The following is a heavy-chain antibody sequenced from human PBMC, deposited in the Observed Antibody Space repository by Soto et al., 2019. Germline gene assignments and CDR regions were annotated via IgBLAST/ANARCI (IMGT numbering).Heavy chain of an antibody. Sequence: QVQLVESGGGVVQPGRSLRLSCAASGFTFSSYGMHWVRQAPGKGLEWVAVIWYDGSNKYYADSVKGRFTSSRDNSKNTLYLQMNSLRAEDTAVYYCARGSLRFLEWLSRWGQGTLVTVSS. D-gene: IGHD3-3*01. CDR2: IWYDGSNK. CDR3: ARGSLRFLEWLSR. CDR1: GFTFSSYG. V-gene: IGHV3-33*01. J-gene: IGHJ4*02.